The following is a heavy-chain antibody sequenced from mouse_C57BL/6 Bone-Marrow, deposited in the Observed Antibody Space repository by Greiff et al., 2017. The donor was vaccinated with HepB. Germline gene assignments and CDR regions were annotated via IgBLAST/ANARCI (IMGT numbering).Heavy chain of an antibody. CDR2: ISGGGGNT. V-gene: IGHV5-9*01. CDR3: ARHQGGYYFDY. J-gene: IGHJ2*01. Sequence: EVQLVESGGGLVKPGGSLKLSCAASGFTFSSYTMSWVRQTPEKRLEWVATISGGGGNTYYPDSVKGRFTISRDNAKNTLYLQMSSLRSEDTALYYCARHQGGYYFDYWGQGTTLTVSS. CDR1: GFTFSSYT.